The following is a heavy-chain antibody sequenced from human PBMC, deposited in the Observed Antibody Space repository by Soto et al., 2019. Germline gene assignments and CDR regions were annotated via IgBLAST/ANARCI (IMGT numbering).Heavy chain of an antibody. CDR2: ISSSSSTI. J-gene: IGHJ6*02. CDR3: AREGYYYYYGMDV. Sequence: EVQLVESGGGLVQPGGSLRLSCAASGFTFSSYSMNWVRQAPGKGLEWVSYISSSSSTIYYADSVKGRFTISRDNAKNSLCLQMNSLRAEDTAVYYCAREGYYYYYGMDVWGQGTTVTVSS. CDR1: GFTFSSYS. V-gene: IGHV3-48*01.